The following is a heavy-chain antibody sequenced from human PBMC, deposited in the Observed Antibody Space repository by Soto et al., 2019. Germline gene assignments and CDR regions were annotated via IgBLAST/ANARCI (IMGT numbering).Heavy chain of an antibody. CDR3: ARAYYYDSSGYLLFDY. CDR2: INHSGST. V-gene: IGHV4-34*01. Sequence: AETLSLTCAVYGGSFSVYYWSWIRQPPGKGLEWIGEINHSGSTNYNPSLKSRVTISVDTSKNQFSLKLSSVTAADTAVYYCARAYYYDSSGYLLFDYWGQGTLVTVSS. J-gene: IGHJ4*02. CDR1: GGSFSVYY. D-gene: IGHD3-22*01.